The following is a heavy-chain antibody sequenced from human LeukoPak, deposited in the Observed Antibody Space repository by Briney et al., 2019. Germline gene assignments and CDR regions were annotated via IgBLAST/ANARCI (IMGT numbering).Heavy chain of an antibody. CDR1: GFTFSNAW. CDR2: IKSKTDGGTT. Sequence: GGSLRLSCAASGFTFSNAWMSWVRQAPGKGLEWVGRIKSKTDGGTTDYAAPVKGRFTISRDDSKNTLYLQMNSLKTEDTAVYYCTTTRDIVVVPAYWGQGTLVTVSS. D-gene: IGHD2-2*01. J-gene: IGHJ4*02. CDR3: TTTRDIVVVPAY. V-gene: IGHV3-15*01.